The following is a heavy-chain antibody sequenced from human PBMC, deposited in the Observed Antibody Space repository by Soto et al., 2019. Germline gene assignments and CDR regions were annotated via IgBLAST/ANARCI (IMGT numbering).Heavy chain of an antibody. CDR1: CGSISSCGYS. Sequence: SETLSLTCAVSCGSISSCGYSWGWIRQPPGKGLEWIGYIYHSGSTYYNPSLKSRVTISVDRSKNQFSLKLSSVTAADTAVYYCARVPDVWGQGTTVTVSS. V-gene: IGHV4-30-2*01. CDR2: IYHSGST. J-gene: IGHJ6*02. CDR3: ARVPDV.